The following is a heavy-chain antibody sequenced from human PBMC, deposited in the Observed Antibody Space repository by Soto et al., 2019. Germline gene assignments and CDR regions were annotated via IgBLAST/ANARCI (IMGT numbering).Heavy chain of an antibody. D-gene: IGHD3-10*01. V-gene: IGHV1-69*12. CDR3: ARECSYYDGSCDGFDI. J-gene: IGHJ3*02. CDR2: IIPIFGTT. Sequence: QVRLVQSGAEVKKPGSSVRVSCRASGGTFSSYAISWVRQAPGQGLEWMGGIIPIFGTTNYAQKFQGRVTITADASTSTSYMELSSLRSEDTAMYYCARECSYYDGSCDGFDIWGQGTMVTVSS. CDR1: GGTFSSYA.